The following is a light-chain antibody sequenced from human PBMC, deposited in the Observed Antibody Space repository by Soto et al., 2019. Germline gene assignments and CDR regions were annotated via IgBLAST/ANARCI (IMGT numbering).Light chain of an antibody. CDR3: LQYNVYPLS. CDR1: QNINRW. J-gene: IGKJ4*01. CDR2: KAS. V-gene: IGKV1-5*03. Sequence: DIQMTQIPSTLAASVGDRVTITCRASQNINRWLAWYQQRPGKAPDLLIHKASTLEVGVPSRFSGSASGTEFTLTISSLQPDDFAVYFCLQYNVYPLSFGGGTKVEIK.